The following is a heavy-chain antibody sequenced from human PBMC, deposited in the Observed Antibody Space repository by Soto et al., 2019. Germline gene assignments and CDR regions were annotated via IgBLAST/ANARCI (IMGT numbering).Heavy chain of an antibody. J-gene: IGHJ4*02. CDR1: GYSFTSYW. Sequence: GESLKISCKGSGYSFTSYWIGWVRQMPGKGLEWMGIIYPGDSDTRYSPSFQGQVTISADKSISTAYLQWSSLKASDTAMYYCARIHDSYDSSGALDYWGQGTLVTVSS. D-gene: IGHD3-22*01. V-gene: IGHV5-51*01. CDR3: ARIHDSYDSSGALDY. CDR2: IYPGDSDT.